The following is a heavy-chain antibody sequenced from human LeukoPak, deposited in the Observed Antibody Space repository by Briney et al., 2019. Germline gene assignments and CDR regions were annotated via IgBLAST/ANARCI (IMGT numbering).Heavy chain of an antibody. J-gene: IGHJ4*02. D-gene: IGHD4/OR15-4a*01. V-gene: IGHV3-53*01. Sequence: PGGSLRLSCAASGFTVSTTYMSWVRQAPGKGLEWVSIIYTGGSTYYAHSVKGRFTISRDNSKNTLYLQMNSLRAEDTAVYYCARRAGAYSHPYDYWGQGTLVTVSS. CDR1: GFTVSTTY. CDR3: ARRAGAYSHPYDY. CDR2: IYTGGST.